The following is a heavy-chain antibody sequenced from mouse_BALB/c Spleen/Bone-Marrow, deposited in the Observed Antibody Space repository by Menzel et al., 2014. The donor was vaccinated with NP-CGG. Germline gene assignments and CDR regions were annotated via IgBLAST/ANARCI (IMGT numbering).Heavy chain of an antibody. CDR1: GYSFTSYW. V-gene: IGHV1-5*01. Sequence: VQLKESGTVLARPGASVKMSCKASGYSFTSYWMHWVKQRPGQGLEWIGAIYPGNSDTSYNQKFKGKAKLTAVISATTAYMELSSLTNEDSAVYFCTRKVYYGNPLDYWGQGTTLTVSS. CDR3: TRKVYYGNPLDY. CDR2: IYPGNSDT. D-gene: IGHD2-1*01. J-gene: IGHJ2*01.